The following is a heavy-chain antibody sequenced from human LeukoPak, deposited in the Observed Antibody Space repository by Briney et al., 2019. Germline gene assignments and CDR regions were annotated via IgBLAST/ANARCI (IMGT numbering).Heavy chain of an antibody. CDR3: AREITMIEDSWFDP. J-gene: IGHJ5*02. V-gene: IGHV4-59*01. CDR1: GGSISSYY. D-gene: IGHD3-10*02. CDR2: IYYSGST. Sequence: SETLSLTCTVSGGSISSYYWSWIRQPPGKGLEWIGYIYYSGSTNYNPSLKSRVTISVDTSKNQFSLKLSSVTAADTAVYYCAREITMIEDSWFDPWGQGTLVTVSS.